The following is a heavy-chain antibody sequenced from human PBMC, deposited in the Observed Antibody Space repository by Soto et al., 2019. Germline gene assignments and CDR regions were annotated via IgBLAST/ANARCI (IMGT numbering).Heavy chain of an antibody. V-gene: IGHV3-53*01. CDR2: IYSGGST. CDR3: ARPTIAAAGIDYYYGMDV. Sequence: GGFLRLSCAASGFTVSSNYMSWVRQAPGKGLEWVSVIYSGGSTYYADSVKGRFTISRDNSKNTLYLQMNSLRAEDTAVYYCARPTIAAAGIDYYYGMDVWGQGTTVTVSS. CDR1: GFTVSSNY. J-gene: IGHJ6*02. D-gene: IGHD6-13*01.